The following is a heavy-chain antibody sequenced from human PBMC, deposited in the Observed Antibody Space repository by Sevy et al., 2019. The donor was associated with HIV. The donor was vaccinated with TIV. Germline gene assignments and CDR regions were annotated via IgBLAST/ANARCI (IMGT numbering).Heavy chain of an antibody. V-gene: IGHV1-24*01. Sequence: ASVKVSCKVSGYTLTELSMHWVRQAPGKGLEWMGGFDPEDGETIYAQKFQGRVTMTEDTSTDTAYMELSSLRSEDTAGYYCATGPGTGGGLNFDYWGQGTLVTVSS. CDR1: GYTLTELS. CDR3: ATGPGTGGGLNFDY. J-gene: IGHJ4*02. CDR2: FDPEDGET. D-gene: IGHD3-10*01.